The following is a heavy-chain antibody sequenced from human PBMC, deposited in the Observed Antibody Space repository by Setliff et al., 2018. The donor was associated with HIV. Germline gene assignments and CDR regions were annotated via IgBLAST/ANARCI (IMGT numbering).Heavy chain of an antibody. V-gene: IGHV3-20*04. CDR3: AREYSEAAPHFDS. CDR2: ISWSGITT. Sequence: GGSLRLSCIVSGFNFADYGMSWVRQVPGNGLEWVAGISWSGITTTYADSVKGRFTIFRDNAKNSLYMQMNTLGAEDTAFYYCAREYSEAAPHFDSWGQGTLVTVSS. D-gene: IGHD6-6*01. CDR1: GFNFADYG. J-gene: IGHJ5*01.